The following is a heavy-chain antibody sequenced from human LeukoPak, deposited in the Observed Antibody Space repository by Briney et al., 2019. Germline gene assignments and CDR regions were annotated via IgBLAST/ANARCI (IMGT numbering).Heavy chain of an antibody. J-gene: IGHJ6*02. V-gene: IGHV4-61*08. Sequence: SETLSLTCAVSGGSISSGGYSWSWVRQPPGKGLEWIGYIYYSGSTNYNPSLKSRVTISVDTSKNQFSLKLSSVTAADTAVYYCARGRDCSSTSCPGGYYYYYGMDVWGQGTTVTVSS. CDR3: ARGRDCSSTSCPGGYYYYYGMDV. CDR2: IYYSGST. CDR1: GGSISSGGYS. D-gene: IGHD2-2*01.